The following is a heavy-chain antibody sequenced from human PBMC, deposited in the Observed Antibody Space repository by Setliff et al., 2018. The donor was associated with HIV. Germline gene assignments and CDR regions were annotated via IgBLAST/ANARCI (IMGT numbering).Heavy chain of an antibody. Sequence: SETLSLTCTVFGGSASNSRYYWAWIRQPPGKGLEYIGSIHYNEKTYYNPSLKSRVTISIDTSKNQFSLNLTSVTAADTAVYYCASRIYYYDSNNFLREEGFDPWGQGTLVTSPQ. CDR1: GGSASNSRYY. D-gene: IGHD3-22*01. V-gene: IGHV4-39*01. CDR3: ASRIYYYDSNNFLREEGFDP. CDR2: IHYNEKT. J-gene: IGHJ5*02.